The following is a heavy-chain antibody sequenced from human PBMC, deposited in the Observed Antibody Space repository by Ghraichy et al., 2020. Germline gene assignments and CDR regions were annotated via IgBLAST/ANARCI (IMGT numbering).Heavy chain of an antibody. D-gene: IGHD3-16*02. CDR2: ISGSGGST. CDR1: GFTFSSYA. Sequence: GGSPRLSCAASGFTFSSYAMSWVRQAPGKGLEWVSAISGSGGSTYYADSVKGRFTISRDNSKNTLYLQMNSLRAEDTAVYYCAKDGDAPYDYVWGSYRYTVAYYFDYWGQGTLVTVSS. CDR3: AKDGDAPYDYVWGSYRYTVAYYFDY. V-gene: IGHV3-23*01. J-gene: IGHJ4*02.